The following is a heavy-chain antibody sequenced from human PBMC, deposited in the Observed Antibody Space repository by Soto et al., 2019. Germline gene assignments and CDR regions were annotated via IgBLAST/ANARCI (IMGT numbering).Heavy chain of an antibody. CDR1: GGTFSSYS. D-gene: IGHD3-16*01. Sequence: QVQLVQSGPEVKEPGSSVKVSCKTSGGTFSSYSLNWVRQAPGQGLEWMGVITPLYDTKNYAQRFRGRVTFTADESTSTVDMELTGATSDDTAVYFCARGGTLKPFDPWGQGTLVTVSS. CDR3: ARGGTLKPFDP. J-gene: IGHJ5*02. V-gene: IGHV1-69*12. CDR2: ITPLYDTK.